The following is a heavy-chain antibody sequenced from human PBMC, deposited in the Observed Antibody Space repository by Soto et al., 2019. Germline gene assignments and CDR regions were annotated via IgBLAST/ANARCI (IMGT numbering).Heavy chain of an antibody. D-gene: IGHD3-16*01. Sequence: SETLSLTCTVSGGSISSGDYYWSGIRQPPGKGLEWIGYIYYSGSTFYNPSLKNRVTISLDTSKIQFSLKLSSVTAADTAVYYCVREGGDNWLDPWGKGTLVTVSS. CDR3: VREGGDNWLDP. V-gene: IGHV4-30-4*01. J-gene: IGHJ5*02. CDR1: GGSISSGDYY. CDR2: IYYSGST.